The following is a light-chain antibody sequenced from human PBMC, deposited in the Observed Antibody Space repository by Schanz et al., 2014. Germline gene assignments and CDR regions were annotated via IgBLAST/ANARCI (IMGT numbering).Light chain of an antibody. CDR1: QTFSSSY. Sequence: EIVLTQSPGTLSLSPGERATLSCRASQTFSSSYLAWYQQKPGQAPRLLIYGASTRATGLPARFSGSGSGTEFTLTISSLQSEDVAVYYCQQYNNGRTFGQGTKVEIK. V-gene: IGKV3-15*01. CDR3: QQYNNGRT. CDR2: GAS. J-gene: IGKJ1*01.